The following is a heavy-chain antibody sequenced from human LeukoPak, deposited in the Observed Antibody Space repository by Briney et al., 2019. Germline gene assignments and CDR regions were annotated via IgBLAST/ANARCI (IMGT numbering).Heavy chain of an antibody. J-gene: IGHJ6*02. D-gene: IGHD3-10*01. V-gene: IGHV3-30*18. CDR3: AKAGGEGLLWFGELLSILYYGMDV. CDR1: GFTFSSYG. CDR2: ISYDGSNK. Sequence: GGSLRLPCAASGFTFSSYGMHWVRQAPGKGLEWVAVISYDGSNKCYADSVKGRFTISRDNSKNTLYLQMNSLRAEDTAVYYCAKAGGEGLLWFGELLSILYYGMDVWGQGTTVTVSS.